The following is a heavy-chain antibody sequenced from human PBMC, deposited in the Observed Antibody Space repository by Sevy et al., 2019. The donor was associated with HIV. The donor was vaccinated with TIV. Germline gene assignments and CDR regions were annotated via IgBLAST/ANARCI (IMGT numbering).Heavy chain of an antibody. CDR3: ARDSLITLFGEATTPNGPDY. J-gene: IGHJ4*02. V-gene: IGHV1-2*02. CDR2: INPKTGGT. Sequence: ASVKVSCKASGYTFTDNYIHWVRQAPGQGLEWMGWINPKTGGTNYAQQFQGKVTMTRDTSLNTAYMELSSLRFDDTAVYYCARDSLITLFGEATTPNGPDYWGQRTLVTVSS. CDR1: GYTFTDNY. D-gene: IGHD3-3*01.